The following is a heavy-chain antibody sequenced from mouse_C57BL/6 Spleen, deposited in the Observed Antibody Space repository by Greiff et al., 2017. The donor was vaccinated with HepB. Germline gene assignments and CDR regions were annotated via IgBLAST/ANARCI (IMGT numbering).Heavy chain of an antibody. J-gene: IGHJ4*01. CDR3: SRTEYYNYAMDY. V-gene: IGHV1-64*01. D-gene: IGHD1-1*01. CDR2: IHPNSGST. Sequence: QVQLQQPGAELVKPGASVKLSCKASGYTFTSYWMHWVKQRPGQGLEWIGMIHPNSGSTNYNEKFKSKATLTVDKSSSTAYMQLSSLTSEDAAVYYCSRTEYYNYAMDYWGQGTSVTVSS. CDR1: GYTFTSYW.